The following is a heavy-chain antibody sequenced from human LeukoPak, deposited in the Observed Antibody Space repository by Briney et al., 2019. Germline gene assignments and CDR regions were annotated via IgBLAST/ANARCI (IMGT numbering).Heavy chain of an antibody. Sequence: AGSLRLSCAASGFTFSSYAMHWVRQAPGKGLEWGAVISYDGSNKYYADSVKGRFTISRDTSKNTLYLQMNNLRAEDTAVYYCASGEKPSAYYYGSGSYGEGYWGQGTLVTVSS. CDR1: GFTFSSYA. CDR3: ASGEKPSAYYYGSGSYGEGY. D-gene: IGHD3-10*01. V-gene: IGHV3-30-3*01. J-gene: IGHJ4*02. CDR2: ISYDGSNK.